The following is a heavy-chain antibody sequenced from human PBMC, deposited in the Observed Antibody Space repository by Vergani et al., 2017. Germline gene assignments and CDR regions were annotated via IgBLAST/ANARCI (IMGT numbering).Heavy chain of an antibody. V-gene: IGHV3-53*02. CDR3: AKTPKDIVVVPAAPYFDI. CDR2: ISGSGGST. Sequence: EVQLVETGGGLIQPGGSLRLSCAASGFTVSSNYMSWVRQAPGKGLEWVSVISGSGGSTYYADSVKGRFTISRDNSKNTLYLQMNSLRAEDTAVYYCAKTPKDIVVVPAAPYFDIWGQGTMVTVSS. J-gene: IGHJ3*02. CDR1: GFTVSSNY. D-gene: IGHD2-2*01.